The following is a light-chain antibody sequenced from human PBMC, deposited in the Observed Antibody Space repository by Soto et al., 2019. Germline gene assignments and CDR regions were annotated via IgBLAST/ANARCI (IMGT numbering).Light chain of an antibody. Sequence: DIQMTQSPSSLSASVGDRVTITCRASETVSTYLNWYQQKPGKAPKLLIYGVSNLYSGVPSRFSGSGSGTDFTLTISRLQPEDFATYYCHQSYSPVVYTFGQGTKVEI. CDR2: GVS. J-gene: IGKJ2*01. CDR3: HQSYSPVVYT. CDR1: ETVSTY. V-gene: IGKV1-39*01.